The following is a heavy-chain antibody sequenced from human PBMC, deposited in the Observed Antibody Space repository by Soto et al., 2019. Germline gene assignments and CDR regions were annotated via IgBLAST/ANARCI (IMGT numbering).Heavy chain of an antibody. J-gene: IGHJ4*02. D-gene: IGHD2-2*03. CDR3: AKDLYGYCSSTSCYWDY. CDR2: IRSKTNNYAT. V-gene: IGHV3-73*02. Sequence: EVQLVESGGGLVQPGGSLKLSCAASGFTFSGSAMHWVRQASGKGLEWVGRIRSKTNNYATTYAASVKGRFTISRDNSKNTLYLQMNSLRAEDTAVYYCAKDLYGYCSSTSCYWDYWGQGTLVTVSS. CDR1: GFTFSGSA.